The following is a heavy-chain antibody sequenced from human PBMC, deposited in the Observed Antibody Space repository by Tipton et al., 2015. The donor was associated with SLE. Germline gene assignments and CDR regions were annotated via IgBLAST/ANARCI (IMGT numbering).Heavy chain of an antibody. CDR2: ISSSSNYI. Sequence: SLRLSCAASGFTFSSYSMNWVRQAPGKGLEWVSSISSSSNYIYYADSVKGRFTIYRDNAKNSLYLQMNSLRAEDTAVYYCEGNWGSGGSFDYWGQGTLVTVSS. D-gene: IGHD7-27*01. CDR3: EGNWGSGGSFDY. J-gene: IGHJ4*02. V-gene: IGHV3-21*01. CDR1: GFTFSSYS.